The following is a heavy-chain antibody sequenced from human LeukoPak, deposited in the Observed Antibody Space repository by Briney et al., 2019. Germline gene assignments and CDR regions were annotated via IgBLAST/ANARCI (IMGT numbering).Heavy chain of an antibody. CDR1: GFTFSSYS. V-gene: IGHV3-48*01. CDR3: ARFIAAPYYFDY. CDR2: ISSSSTTI. D-gene: IGHD6-13*01. Sequence: GGSLRLSCAASGFTFSSYSMMWVRQAPGKGLEWVSYISSSSTTIHYADSVKGRFTISRDNAKNSVYLQMNSLRAEDTAVYYCARFIAAPYYFDYWGRGTLVTVSS. J-gene: IGHJ4*02.